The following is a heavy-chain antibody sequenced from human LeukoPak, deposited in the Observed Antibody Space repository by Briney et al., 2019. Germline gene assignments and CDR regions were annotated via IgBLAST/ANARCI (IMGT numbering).Heavy chain of an antibody. Sequence: GGSLRLSCAASGFTFSSYWMHWVRQVPGKGLVWVARINPGGSSITYADSVKGRFTISRDNSKNTLYLHMNSLRTEDTAVYYCAKIEGKYQLANVPDHWGQGTLVTVSS. D-gene: IGHD2-2*01. V-gene: IGHV3-74*01. J-gene: IGHJ4*02. CDR3: AKIEGKYQLANVPDH. CDR2: INPGGSSI. CDR1: GFTFSSYW.